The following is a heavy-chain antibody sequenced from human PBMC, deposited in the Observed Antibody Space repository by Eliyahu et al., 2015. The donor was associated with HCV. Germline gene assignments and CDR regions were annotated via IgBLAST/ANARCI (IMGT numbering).Heavy chain of an antibody. CDR2: XHYSGST. D-gene: IGHD6-19*01. Sequence: QVQLQESGPGLVKPSETLSLTCTGSGGSFTXYYWSWLRXPPGKGLEXIGYXHYSGSTNYNPPLKSRVTISIDTSKNQFSLNLTSVTAADTAMYYCASGGGGIAVTGTGGWFDPWGQGTLVTVSS. CDR3: ASGGGGIAVTGTGGWFDP. V-gene: IGHV4-59*01. J-gene: IGHJ5*02. CDR1: GGSFTXYY.